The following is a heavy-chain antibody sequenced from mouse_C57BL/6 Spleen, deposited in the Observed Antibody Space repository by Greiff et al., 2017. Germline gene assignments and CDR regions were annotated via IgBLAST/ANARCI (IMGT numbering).Heavy chain of an antibody. Sequence: VKLVESGAELVKPGASVKISCKASGYAFSSYWMNWVKQRPGKGLEWIGQIYPGDGDTNYNGKFKGKATLTADKSSSTAYMQLSSLTSEDSAVYFCARVGSSGFFDYWGQGTTLTVSS. CDR3: ARVGSSGFFDY. CDR2: IYPGDGDT. J-gene: IGHJ2*01. D-gene: IGHD3-2*02. V-gene: IGHV1-80*01. CDR1: GYAFSSYW.